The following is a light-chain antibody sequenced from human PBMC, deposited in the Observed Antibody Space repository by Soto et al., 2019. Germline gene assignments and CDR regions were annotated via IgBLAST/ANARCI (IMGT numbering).Light chain of an antibody. CDR1: QEISNY. Sequence: DLQMIQSPSSLSASVGDRVTITCQASQEISNYLNWYQQKPGKAPKLLIYDASNLERGVPSRFSGRGSGTDFTFNISSLQPEDFATYYCQQYDHLPRTFGRGTKVEIK. CDR2: DAS. V-gene: IGKV1-33*01. J-gene: IGKJ1*01. CDR3: QQYDHLPRT.